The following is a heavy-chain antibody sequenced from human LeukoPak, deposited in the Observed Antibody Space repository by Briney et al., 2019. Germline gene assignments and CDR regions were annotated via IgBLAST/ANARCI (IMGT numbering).Heavy chain of an antibody. Sequence: SVKVSCKASGGTFSSYAMSWVRQAPGQGLEWMGGIIPIFGTANYAQKFQGRVTITADESTSTAYMELSSLRSEDTAVYYCARDRQWLVPGYYGMDVWGKGTTVTVSS. J-gene: IGHJ6*04. D-gene: IGHD6-19*01. CDR2: IIPIFGTA. V-gene: IGHV1-69*01. CDR3: ARDRQWLVPGYYGMDV. CDR1: GGTFSSYA.